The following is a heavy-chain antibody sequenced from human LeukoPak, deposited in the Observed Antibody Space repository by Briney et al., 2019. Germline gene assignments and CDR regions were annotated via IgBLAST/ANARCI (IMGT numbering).Heavy chain of an antibody. CDR2: INHSGYT. D-gene: IGHD4-11*01. J-gene: IGHJ4*02. Sequence: SETLSLTCALSLVSFDDDYWAWVRQTPGKGLEWIGEINHSGYTNDSPSLKSRVTLSIDTSRKQFSLNLRSVTVADAGTYYCTRITTGNYYRGQGNLVTVSS. CDR1: LVSFDDDY. CDR3: TRITTGNYY. V-gene: IGHV4-34*01.